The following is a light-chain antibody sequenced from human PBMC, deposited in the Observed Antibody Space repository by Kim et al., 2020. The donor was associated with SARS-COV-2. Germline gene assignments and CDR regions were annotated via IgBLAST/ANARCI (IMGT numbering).Light chain of an antibody. CDR1: SSDVGGHNY. CDR3: ASYTSSDTNV. J-gene: IGLJ1*01. CDR2: EVN. V-gene: IGLV2-14*03. Sequence: QSVVTQPASVSGSPGQSITISCTGTSSDVGGHNYVSWYQQYPGKAPRLTIYEVNNRASGVSNRFSGSKSGNTASLTISGLQPEDEADYYCASYTSSDTNVFGTGTKVTVL.